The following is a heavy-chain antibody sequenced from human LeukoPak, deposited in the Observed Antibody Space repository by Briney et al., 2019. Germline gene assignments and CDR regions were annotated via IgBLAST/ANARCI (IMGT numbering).Heavy chain of an antibody. V-gene: IGHV1-18*01. D-gene: IGHD3-16*02. Sequence: GASVKVSCKASGYEFSSYGISWVRQAPGQGLEWMGWISAYNGKTKYAEKFQGRLTMTTETSTSIAYMELRSLTSGATAVYYCAKDSPRDDYVRGSYRYSRRGLDIWGQGTLVTASS. CDR2: ISAYNGKT. CDR3: AKDSPRDDYVRGSYRYSRRGLDI. CDR1: GYEFSSYG. J-gene: IGHJ3*02.